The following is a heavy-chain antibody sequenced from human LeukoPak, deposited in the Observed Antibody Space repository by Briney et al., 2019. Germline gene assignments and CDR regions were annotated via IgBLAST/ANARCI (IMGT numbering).Heavy chain of an antibody. V-gene: IGHV3-7*03. CDR1: GFTFSRNW. D-gene: IGHD6-13*01. Sequence: GGSLRLSCAASGFTFSRNWMSWVRQAPGKGLEWVANIKQDGSEKNHEDSVKGRFTISRDNAKNSLYLQMNSLRAEDMALYYCAKGYSSSYGAFDTWGQGTMVTVSS. J-gene: IGHJ3*02. CDR3: AKGYSSSYGAFDT. CDR2: IKQDGSEK.